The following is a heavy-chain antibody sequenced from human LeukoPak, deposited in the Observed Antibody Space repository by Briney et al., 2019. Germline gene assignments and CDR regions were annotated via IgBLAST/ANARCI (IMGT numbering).Heavy chain of an antibody. V-gene: IGHV1-46*01. CDR1: GYTFTTYY. Sequence: ASVKVSCKASGYTFTTYYLHWVRQAPGQGLEWMGLINPSGGSTSYAQKFQGRVTMTRDTSTSTVYMELSSLRSEDTAVYYCARIIAASATWDYWGQGTLVTVSS. CDR3: ARIIAASATWDY. J-gene: IGHJ4*02. CDR2: INPSGGST. D-gene: IGHD6-13*01.